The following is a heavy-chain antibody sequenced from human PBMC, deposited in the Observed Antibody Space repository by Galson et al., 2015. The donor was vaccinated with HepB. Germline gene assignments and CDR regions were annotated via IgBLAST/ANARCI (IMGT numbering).Heavy chain of an antibody. CDR2: IKQDGSEK. Sequence: SLRLSCAASGFTFSSYWMNWVRQAPGKGLEWVAKIKQDGSEKYYVDSVRGRFTISRDNAKRSLYLQMSSLRADDTAVYYCAICHGWNPRYYFSGLDVAGQLTTGTGAS. CDR3: AICHGWNPRYYFSGLDV. J-gene: IGHJ6*01. D-gene: IGHD1-1*01. CDR1: GFTFSSYW. V-gene: IGHV3-7*03.